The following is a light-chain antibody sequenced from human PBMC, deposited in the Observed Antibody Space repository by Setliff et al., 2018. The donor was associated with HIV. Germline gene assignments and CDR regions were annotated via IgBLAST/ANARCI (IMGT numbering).Light chain of an antibody. CDR1: QSVSSN. CDR3: QQYNNWPPYT. CDR2: DTS. J-gene: IGKJ2*01. V-gene: IGKV3D-15*01. Sequence: EIVITQSPATLSVSPGERVTLSCRASQSVSSNLAWYQQKPGQALSLLIYDTSTRATGIPARFSGSGSGTEFTLTISSLQSEDFAVYYCQQYNNWPPYTFGQGTKVDIK.